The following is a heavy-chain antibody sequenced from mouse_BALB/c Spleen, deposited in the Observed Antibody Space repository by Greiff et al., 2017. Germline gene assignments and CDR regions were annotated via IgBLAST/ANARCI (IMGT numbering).Heavy chain of an antibody. CDR2: ISSGSSTI. J-gene: IGHJ4*01. D-gene: IGHD3-2*01. CDR1: GFTFSSFG. V-gene: IGHV5-17*02. CDR3: AREGGQLGATGAMDY. Sequence: EVQLQESGGGLVQPGGSRKLSCAASGFTFSSFGMHWVRQAPEKGLEWVAYISSGSSTIYYADTVKGRFTISRDNPKNTLFLQMTSLRSEDTAMYYCAREGGQLGATGAMDYWGQGTSVTVSS.